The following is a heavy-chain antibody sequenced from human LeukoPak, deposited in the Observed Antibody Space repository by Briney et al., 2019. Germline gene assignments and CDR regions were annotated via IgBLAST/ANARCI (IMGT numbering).Heavy chain of an antibody. V-gene: IGHV1-2*02. CDR1: GYTFTGYY. Sequence: GASVKVSCKASGYTFTGYYMHWVRQAPGQGLEWMGWSNPNSGGTNYAQKFQGRVTMTRDTSISTAYMELSRLRSDDTAVYYCARDAPPRGRSTLATNCWFDPWGQGTLVTVSS. J-gene: IGHJ5*02. D-gene: IGHD2-2*01. CDR3: ARDAPPRGRSTLATNCWFDP. CDR2: SNPNSGGT.